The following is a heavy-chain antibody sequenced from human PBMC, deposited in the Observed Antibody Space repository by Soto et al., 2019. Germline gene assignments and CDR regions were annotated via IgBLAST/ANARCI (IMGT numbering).Heavy chain of an antibody. CDR2: TNTGGTT. V-gene: IGHV3-53*02. D-gene: IGHD1-26*01. CDR3: AKGDGLILAV. J-gene: IGHJ6*02. Sequence: EVQVLATGGGLIQPGGSLRLSCAASGFTVNSNYMSWVRQAPGEGLQWVSITNTGGTTYYADSVKGRFTVSRDNSKNTLYLQMNSLRAEATAVYYCAKGDGLILAVWGQGTTVSVSS. CDR1: GFTVNSNY.